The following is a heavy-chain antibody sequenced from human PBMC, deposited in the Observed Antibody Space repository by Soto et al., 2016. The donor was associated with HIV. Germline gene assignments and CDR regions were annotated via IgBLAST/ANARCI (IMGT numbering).Heavy chain of an antibody. CDR1: GYIFTDYG. Sequence: QVQLVQSGAEVKKPGASVKVSCKASGYIFTDYGISWMRQAPGQGPEWMGRISPHNGNTNYGQKFQGRVTMTTDTSTTTAYMELTSLTSDDTAVYYCARDLPLLDVWGQGTAVTVSS. J-gene: IGHJ6*02. CDR3: ARDLPLLDV. V-gene: IGHV1-18*01. CDR2: ISPHNGNT.